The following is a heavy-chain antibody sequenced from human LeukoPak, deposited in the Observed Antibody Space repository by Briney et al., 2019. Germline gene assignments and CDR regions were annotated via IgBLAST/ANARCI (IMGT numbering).Heavy chain of an antibody. CDR1: GGSISSYC. CDR2: IYYSGST. D-gene: IGHD3-22*01. V-gene: IGHV4-59*01. CDR3: ARGAYYYDSSGLDFDY. Sequence: SETLSLTCTVSGGSISSYCWSWIRQPPGKGPEWIGYIYYSGSTNYNPSLKSRVTISVDTSKNQFSLKLSSVTAADTAVYYCARGAYYYDSSGLDFDYWGQGTLVTVSS. J-gene: IGHJ4*02.